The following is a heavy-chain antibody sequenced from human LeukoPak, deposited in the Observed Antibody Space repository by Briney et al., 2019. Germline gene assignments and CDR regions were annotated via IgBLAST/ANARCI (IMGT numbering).Heavy chain of an antibody. Sequence: GGSLRLSCAASGFAFSKYAMSWVRQAPGKGLEWVTAISGSGGSKYYADSVKGRFTISRDNSKNTLYVQMNSLRAEDTATYYCAKGTTYYDILTGYGYPYYFDYWGQGTLVTVSS. CDR3: AKGTTYYDILTGYGYPYYFDY. CDR1: GFAFSKYA. J-gene: IGHJ4*02. V-gene: IGHV3-23*01. CDR2: ISGSGGSK. D-gene: IGHD3-9*01.